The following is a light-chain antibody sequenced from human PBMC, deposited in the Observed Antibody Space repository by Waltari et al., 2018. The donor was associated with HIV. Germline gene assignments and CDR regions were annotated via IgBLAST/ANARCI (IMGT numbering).Light chain of an antibody. Sequence: EIVLTQSPDTLSLFTGERATLSCRASQSVSSSFLAWYQQKHGQAPRLLIFGANTRATGIADRFRGSGSGTDFTLIINRLEPEDFAVYHCQQYGTSPQTFGQGTKVEIK. CDR3: QQYGTSPQT. CDR2: GAN. CDR1: QSVSSSF. J-gene: IGKJ1*01. V-gene: IGKV3-20*01.